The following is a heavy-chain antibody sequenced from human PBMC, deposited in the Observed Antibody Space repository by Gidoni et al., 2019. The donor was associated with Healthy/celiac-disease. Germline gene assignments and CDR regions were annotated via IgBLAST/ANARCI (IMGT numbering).Heavy chain of an antibody. CDR3: TRGYDSSGYYPSFDY. J-gene: IGHJ4*02. CDR1: GFTFCDYS. CDR2: IRSKAYGGTT. D-gene: IGHD3-22*01. V-gene: IGHV3-49*05. Sequence: EVQLVESGGGLVKPGRSLRLSCTASGFTFCDYSMSWFRQAPGKGLEWVGFIRSKAYGGTTEYAASVKGRFTISRDDSKSIAYLQMNSLKTEDTAVYYCTRGYDSSGYYPSFDYWGQGTLVTVSS.